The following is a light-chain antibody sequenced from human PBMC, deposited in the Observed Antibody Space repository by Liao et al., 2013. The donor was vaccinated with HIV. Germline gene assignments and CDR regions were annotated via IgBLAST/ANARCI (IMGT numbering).Light chain of an antibody. CDR3: QVWDSSSDHPV. Sequence: SYVLTQPPSVSVAPGKTARITCGGNIIGTKSVHWYLQKPGQAPVLVIYYDSARPSGIPERFSGSNSGNTATLTISRVEAGDEADYYCQVWDSSSDHPVFGGGTKVTVL. V-gene: IGLV3-21*04. CDR2: YDS. J-gene: IGLJ2*01. CDR1: IIGTKS.